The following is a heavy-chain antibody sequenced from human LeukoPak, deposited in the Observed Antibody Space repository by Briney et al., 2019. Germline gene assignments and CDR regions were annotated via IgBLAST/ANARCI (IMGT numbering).Heavy chain of an antibody. CDR2: ISGSGGST. CDR3: AKTHCSGGSCPS. D-gene: IGHD2-15*01. J-gene: IGHJ4*02. CDR1: GFTFSSYA. Sequence: LPGGSLRLSCAASGFTFSSYAMSWVRQAPGKGLEWVSAISGSGGSTYYADSVKGRFTISRDNSKNTLYLQMNSLSAEDTAVYYCAKTHCSGGSCPSWGQGTLVTVSS. V-gene: IGHV3-23*01.